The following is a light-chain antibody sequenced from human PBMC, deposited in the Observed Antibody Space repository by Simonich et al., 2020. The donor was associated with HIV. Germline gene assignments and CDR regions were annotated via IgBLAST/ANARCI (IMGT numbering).Light chain of an antibody. CDR2: DAS. J-gene: IGKJ5*01. V-gene: IGKV3-11*01. CDR3: QQRSNWPLT. CDR1: QGVISY. Sequence: ETVLKQSPATLSLSPGKRATLSCRASQGVISYLAWYQHKPGQAPRLLIYDASNRATGIPARFSGSGSRTDFTLTISSLEPEDFAVYYCQQRSNWPLTFGQGTRLEIK.